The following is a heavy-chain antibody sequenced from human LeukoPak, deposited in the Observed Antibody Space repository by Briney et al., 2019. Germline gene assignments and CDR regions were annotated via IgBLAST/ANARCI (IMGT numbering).Heavy chain of an antibody. CDR3: ARGGGYDSGGYYYDY. D-gene: IGHD3-22*01. Sequence: PGGSLRLSCAASGFTFSYYWMSWVRQAPGNGLEWVANINQDGSEKYFADSVWGRFTISRDNTKNSVYLQMDRLRAEDTAVYYCARGGGYDSGGYYYDYWGQGTLVTVSS. CDR1: GFTFSYYW. CDR2: INQDGSEK. J-gene: IGHJ4*02. V-gene: IGHV3-7*01.